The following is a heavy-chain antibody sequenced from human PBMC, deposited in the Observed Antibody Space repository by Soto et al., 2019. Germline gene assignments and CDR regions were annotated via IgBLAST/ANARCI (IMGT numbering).Heavy chain of an antibody. V-gene: IGHV5-10-1*01. D-gene: IGHD5-18*01. CDR3: ARQLDTSMVANYYGMDV. CDR1: GYSFTSYW. CDR2: IDPSDSYT. J-gene: IGHJ6*02. Sequence: RKVSCKGSGYSFTSYWISWVRQMPGKGLEWMGRIDPSDSYTNYSPSFQGHVTISADKSISTAYLQWSSLKASDTAMYYCARQLDTSMVANYYGMDVWGQGTPVTVSS.